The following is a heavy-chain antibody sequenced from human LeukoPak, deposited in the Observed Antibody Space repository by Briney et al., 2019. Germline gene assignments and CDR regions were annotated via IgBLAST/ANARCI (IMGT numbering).Heavy chain of an antibody. CDR1: GFTFSSYG. Sequence: GSLRLSCAASGFTFSSYGMHWVRQAPGKGLEWVAVISYDGSNKYYADSVKGRFTISRDNSKNTVYLQMNSMRDEDTAEYYWAKDPPPPGYRDFGGVVAAFPFDYWGQGTLVTVFS. D-gene: IGHD2-15*01. CDR2: ISYDGSNK. J-gene: IGHJ4*02. CDR3: AKDPPPPGYRDFGGVVAAFPFDY. V-gene: IGHV3-30*18.